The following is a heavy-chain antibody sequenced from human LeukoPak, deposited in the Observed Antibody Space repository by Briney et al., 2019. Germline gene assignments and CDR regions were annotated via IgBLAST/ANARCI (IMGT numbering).Heavy chain of an antibody. CDR2: IYYSGST. V-gene: IGHV4-59*01. CDR3: ARGLGSGWPFDY. J-gene: IGHJ4*02. Sequence: SETLSLTCTVSGGSISSYYWSWIRQPPGKGLEWIGYIYYSGSTNYNPSLKSRVTISVDTSKNQFSLKLSSVTAADTAVYYCARGLGSGWPFDYWGQGTLVTVSS. CDR1: GGSISSYY. D-gene: IGHD6-19*01.